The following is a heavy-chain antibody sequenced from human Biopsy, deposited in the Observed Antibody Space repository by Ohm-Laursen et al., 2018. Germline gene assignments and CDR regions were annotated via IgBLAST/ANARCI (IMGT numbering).Heavy chain of an antibody. D-gene: IGHD3-16*01. CDR2: IYYTGST. V-gene: IGHV4-59*01. CDR3: ARDSRSGHLNTTLITGKNLDS. J-gene: IGHJ4*02. CDR1: RDSISNYY. Sequence: TLSLTCSVSRDSISNYYWTWIRQSPGQGLDWIGYIYYTGSTNYNPSVKSRVTISVDTSKNQFSLKLNSVTAADTAVYFCARDSRSGHLNTTLITGKNLDSWGQGILVTVSS.